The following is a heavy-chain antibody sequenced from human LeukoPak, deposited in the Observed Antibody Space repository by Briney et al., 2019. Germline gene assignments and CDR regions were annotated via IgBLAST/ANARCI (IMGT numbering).Heavy chain of an antibody. CDR1: GGSISSYY. J-gene: IGHJ5*02. V-gene: IGHV4-4*07. CDR2: IYTSGST. CDR3: ARDKYDESMEVAAPRWFDP. D-gene: IGHD2-15*01. Sequence: SETLSLTCTVSGGSISSYYWSWIRQPAGKGLEWIGRIYTSGSTNYNPSLKSRVTMSVDTSKNQFSLKLSSVTAADTAVYYCARDKYDESMEVAAPRWFDPWGQGTLVTVSS.